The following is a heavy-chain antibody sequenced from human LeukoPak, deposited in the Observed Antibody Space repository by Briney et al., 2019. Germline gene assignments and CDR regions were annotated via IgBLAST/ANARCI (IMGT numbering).Heavy chain of an antibody. J-gene: IGHJ3*02. CDR2: ISGTGGTT. D-gene: IGHD3-9*01. CDR1: GFTFSNYS. V-gene: IGHV3-23*01. CDR3: ARSSHYDILTGYSEEDAFDI. Sequence: PGGSLRLSCAASGFTFSNYSMSWVRQAPGKGLEWVSTISGTGGTTYYADSVKGRFTISRDNSKNTLYLQMNSLRVEDTAVYYCARSSHYDILTGYSEEDAFDIWGQGTMVTVSS.